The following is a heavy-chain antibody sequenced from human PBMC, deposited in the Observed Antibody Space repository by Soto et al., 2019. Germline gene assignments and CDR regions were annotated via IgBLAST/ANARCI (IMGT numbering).Heavy chain of an antibody. V-gene: IGHV4-30-4*01. Sequence: LAVTCSISGASISSGDYFWSWIRQSPGKGLEWIGYIYDSGSTYYNPSLKSRVTISVDTSKNQFSLKLSSVTAADTAVYYCARHGEYYGMDVWGQGTKVTVSS. J-gene: IGHJ6*02. CDR1: GASISSGDYF. CDR3: ARHGEYYGMDV. CDR2: IYDSGST. D-gene: IGHD7-27*01.